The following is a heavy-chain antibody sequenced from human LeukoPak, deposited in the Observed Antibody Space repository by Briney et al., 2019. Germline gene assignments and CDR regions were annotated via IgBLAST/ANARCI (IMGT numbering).Heavy chain of an antibody. CDR2: INHSGST. CDR3: ARVPMVRGVIFDY. V-gene: IGHV4-34*01. J-gene: IGHJ4*02. D-gene: IGHD3-10*01. CDR1: GGSFSGYY. Sequence: SETLSLTCAVYGGSFSGYYWSWIRQPPGKGLEWIGEINHSGSTNYNPSLKSRVTISVDTSKNQFSLKLCSVTAADTAVYYCARVPMVRGVIFDYWGQGTLVTVSS.